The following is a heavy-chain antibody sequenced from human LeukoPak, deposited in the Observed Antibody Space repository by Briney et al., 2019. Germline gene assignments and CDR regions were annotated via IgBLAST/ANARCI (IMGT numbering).Heavy chain of an antibody. V-gene: IGHV3-23*01. CDR1: GFIFNNYA. Sequence: GGSLRLSCAASGFIFNNYAMTWVRQAPEKGLQWVSTVSGDGVTIYYADSVKGRFTISRDNSKNTVSLQMISLRAEDTAVYYCAKEWRYSSSWYQYYFDSWGQGTLVTVSS. J-gene: IGHJ4*02. CDR3: AKEWRYSSSWYQYYFDS. D-gene: IGHD6-13*01. CDR2: VSGDGVTI.